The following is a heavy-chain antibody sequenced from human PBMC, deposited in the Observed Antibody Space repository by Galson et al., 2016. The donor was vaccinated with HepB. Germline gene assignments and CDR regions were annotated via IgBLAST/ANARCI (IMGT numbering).Heavy chain of an antibody. J-gene: IGHJ2*01. D-gene: IGHD3-9*01. V-gene: IGHV3-23*01. Sequence: SLRLSCAASGFTFSRNAMSWVRRAPGEGLEWVSGISPSGTNTFYADSVKGRFTISRDNSKNTVYLEMNSLRAEDTAVYFCAKPPLSYYDLLTHYYNWYFDFWGRGTLVTVSS. CDR1: GFTFSRNA. CDR3: AKPPLSYYDLLTHYYNWYFDF. CDR2: ISPSGTNT.